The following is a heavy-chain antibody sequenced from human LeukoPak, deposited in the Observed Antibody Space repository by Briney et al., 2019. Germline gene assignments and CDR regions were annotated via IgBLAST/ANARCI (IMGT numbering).Heavy chain of an antibody. CDR3: ARPNSYGWRGAFDI. D-gene: IGHD5-18*01. Sequence: ASVKVSRKASGYTFTSYGITWVRQAPGQRLEWMGWISIYNGKTNYAQKLRGRVTMTADTSTSTAFMELSSLRSEDTAVYYCARPNSYGWRGAFDIWGQGTMVTVSS. CDR1: GYTFTSYG. J-gene: IGHJ3*02. V-gene: IGHV1-18*01. CDR2: ISIYNGKT.